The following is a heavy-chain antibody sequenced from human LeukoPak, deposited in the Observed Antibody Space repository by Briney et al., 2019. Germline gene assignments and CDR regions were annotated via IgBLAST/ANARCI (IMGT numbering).Heavy chain of an antibody. CDR1: GGSISSGGYS. D-gene: IGHD5-18*01. Sequence: PSQTLSLTCAVSGGSISSGGYSWSWIRQPPGKGLEWIVYIYHSGSTYYNPSLKSRVTISVDRSKNQFSLKLSSVTAADTAVYYCARQPLARYSYDPTPFDIWGQGTMVTVSS. CDR3: ARQPLARYSYDPTPFDI. J-gene: IGHJ3*02. V-gene: IGHV4-30-2*01. CDR2: IYHSGST.